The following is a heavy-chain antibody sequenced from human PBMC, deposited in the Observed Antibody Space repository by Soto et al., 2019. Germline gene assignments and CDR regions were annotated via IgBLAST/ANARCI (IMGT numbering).Heavy chain of an antibody. CDR3: ARHYCSNMGCPSSFDY. V-gene: IGHV4-4*07. D-gene: IGHD2-2*01. CDR2: ISISGNT. Sequence: DTLCPTVRVVDRALRGHGWGWIRQPAGTRLHYDGRISISGNTTYNPSLPSRVSMSLDTAKNQFSLKLVPLTAADTVVYYCARHYCSNMGCPSSFDYWGQGTLVTVSS. CDR1: DRALRGHG. J-gene: IGHJ4*02.